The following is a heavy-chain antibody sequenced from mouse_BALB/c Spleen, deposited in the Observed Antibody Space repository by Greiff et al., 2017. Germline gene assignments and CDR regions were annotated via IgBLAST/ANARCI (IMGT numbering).Heavy chain of an antibody. D-gene: IGHD2-3*01. V-gene: IGHV5-4*02. Sequence: EVMLVESGGGLVKPGGSLKLSCAASGFTFSDYYMYWVRQTPEKRLEWVATISDGGSYTYYPDSVKGRFTISRDNAKNNLYLQMSSLKSEDTAMYYCAREIYEDFDDWGQGTTLTVSS. J-gene: IGHJ2*01. CDR1: GFTFSDYY. CDR3: AREIYEDFDD. CDR2: ISDGGSYT.